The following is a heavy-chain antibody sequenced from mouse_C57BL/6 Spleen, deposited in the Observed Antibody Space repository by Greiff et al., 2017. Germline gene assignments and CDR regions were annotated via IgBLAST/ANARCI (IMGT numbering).Heavy chain of an antibody. CDR3: TRYDDGYYYFDY. D-gene: IGHD2-3*01. CDR2: IDPETGGT. CDR1: GYTFTDYE. Sequence: QVQLQQSGAELVRPGASVTLSCKASGYTFTDYEMHWVKQTPVHGLEWIGAIDPETGGTAYNQKFKGKAILTADKSSSTAYMELRSLTSEDSAVYYGTRYDDGYYYFDYWGQGTTLTVSS. V-gene: IGHV1-15*01. J-gene: IGHJ2*01.